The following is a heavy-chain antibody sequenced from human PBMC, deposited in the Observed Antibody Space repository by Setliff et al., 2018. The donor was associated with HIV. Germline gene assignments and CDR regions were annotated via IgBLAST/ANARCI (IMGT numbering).Heavy chain of an antibody. J-gene: IGHJ4*02. CDR3: AREGSSGYYYVMGYFDY. V-gene: IGHV3-7*01. CDR2: IKQDESEK. Sequence: PGESLKISCAASGFTFSQYWKGWVRQAPGKGLEWVANIKQDESEKYYVDSVKGRSTISRENAKNSLYLQMKSLRAEDTAVYYCAREGSSGYYYVMGYFDYWGQGTLVTVAS. CDR1: GFTFSQYW. D-gene: IGHD3-22*01.